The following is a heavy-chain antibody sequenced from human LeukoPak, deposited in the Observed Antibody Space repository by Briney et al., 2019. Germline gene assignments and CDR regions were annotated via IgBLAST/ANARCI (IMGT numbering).Heavy chain of an antibody. CDR3: ARAPYYYDSSDYYFDY. CDR2: IYHSGST. V-gene: IGHV4-4*02. D-gene: IGHD3-22*01. Sequence: SGTLSLTCAVSGGSISSSNWWSWVRQPPGKGLEWIGEIYHSGSTNYNPSLKSRVTISVDKSKNQFSLKLSSVTAADTAVYYCARAPYYYDSSDYYFDYWGQGTLVTVSS. J-gene: IGHJ4*02. CDR1: GGSISSSNW.